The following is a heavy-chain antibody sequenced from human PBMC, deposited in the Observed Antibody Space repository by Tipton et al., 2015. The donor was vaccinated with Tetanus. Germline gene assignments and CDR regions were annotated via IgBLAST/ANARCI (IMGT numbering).Heavy chain of an antibody. J-gene: IGHJ4*02. CDR2: ISSSGLTT. D-gene: IGHD5-18*01. V-gene: IGHV3-23*01. CDR3: AKDQLWLLGGNH. CDR1: GFTFRSYA. Sequence: GSLRLSCAVSGFTFRSYAMSWYRQAPGKGLEWVAAISSSGLTTYYADSIKGRLTIARDNSNNTLYLQLSSLRVDDTAMYYCAKDQLWLLGGNHWGRGTLVAVSS.